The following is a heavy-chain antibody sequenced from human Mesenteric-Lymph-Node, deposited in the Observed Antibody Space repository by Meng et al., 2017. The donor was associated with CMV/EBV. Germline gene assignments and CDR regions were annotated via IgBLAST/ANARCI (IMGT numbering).Heavy chain of an antibody. CDR1: GGSISSYY. CDR3: AGRHPYYHDSNGFNF. V-gene: IGHV4-34*01. J-gene: IGHJ4*02. D-gene: IGHD3-22*01. Sequence: GSLRLSCTVSGGSISSYYWSWIRQPPGKGLEWIGEIDHSGSPNYSPSLKSRAAISVDTSKNQFSLKLNSVTAADTAVYYCAGRHPYYHDSNGFNFWGQGTLVTVSS. CDR2: IDHSGSP.